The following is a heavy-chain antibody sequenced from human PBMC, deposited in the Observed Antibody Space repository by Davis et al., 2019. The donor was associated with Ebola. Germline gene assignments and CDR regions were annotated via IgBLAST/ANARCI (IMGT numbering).Heavy chain of an antibody. Sequence: GESLKISCAASGFTFSSYGMHWVRQAPGKGLEWVAVISYDGSNKYYADSVKGRFTISRDNSKNTLYLQMNSLRAEDTAVYYCAKGRDPSWGNYYYYGMDVWGKGTTVTVSS. D-gene: IGHD7-27*01. J-gene: IGHJ6*04. V-gene: IGHV3-30*18. CDR1: GFTFSSYG. CDR3: AKGRDPSWGNYYYYGMDV. CDR2: ISYDGSNK.